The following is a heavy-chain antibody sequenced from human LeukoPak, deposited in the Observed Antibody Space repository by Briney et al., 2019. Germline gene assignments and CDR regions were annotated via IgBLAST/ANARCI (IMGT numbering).Heavy chain of an antibody. Sequence: GGSLRLSCAASGFTFSSYAMSWVRQAPGKGLEWVSAISGSGGSTYYADSVKGRFTISRDNSKNTLYLQMNSLRAEDTAVYYCANTDSSGYYYGSPGDWGQGTLVTVSS. CDR3: ANTDSSGYYYGSPGD. J-gene: IGHJ4*02. CDR1: GFTFSSYA. V-gene: IGHV3-23*01. CDR2: ISGSGGST. D-gene: IGHD3-22*01.